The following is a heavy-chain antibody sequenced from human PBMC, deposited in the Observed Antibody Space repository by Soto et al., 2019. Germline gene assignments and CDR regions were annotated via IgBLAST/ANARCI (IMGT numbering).Heavy chain of an antibody. Sequence: SETLSLTCAVYGGSFSGYYWSWIRQPPGKGLEWIGEINHSGSTNYNPSLKSRVTISVDTSKNQFSLKLSSVTAADTAVYYCARGGGHYGDYVMGYYFDYWGQGTLVTVSS. CDR3: ARGGGHYGDYVMGYYFDY. V-gene: IGHV4-34*01. CDR1: GGSFSGYY. D-gene: IGHD4-17*01. CDR2: INHSGST. J-gene: IGHJ4*02.